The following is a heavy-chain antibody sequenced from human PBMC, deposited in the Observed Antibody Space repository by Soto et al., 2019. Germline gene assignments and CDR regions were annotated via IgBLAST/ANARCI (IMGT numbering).Heavy chain of an antibody. CDR1: GFSLSNARMG. Sequence: QVTLKESGPVLVKPTETLTLTCTCSGFSLSNARMGVSWISHPPGKALEWLAHIFSNDEKPYSTSLKSRLTITKDPSKSQVVLTMTNMAPVDTATYYCARIWDSSSLGNDASDIWGQGTMVTVSS. CDR2: IFSNDEK. D-gene: IGHD6-13*01. J-gene: IGHJ3*02. CDR3: ARIWDSSSLGNDASDI. V-gene: IGHV2-26*01.